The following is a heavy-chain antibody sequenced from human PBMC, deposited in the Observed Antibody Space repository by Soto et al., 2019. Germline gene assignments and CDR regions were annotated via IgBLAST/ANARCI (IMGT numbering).Heavy chain of an antibody. CDR1: GFTLSNFW. Sequence: GGSLRLSCAASGFTLSNFWMHWVRQVPGKGLVWVSRINDDGSRTKYADSVEGRLTISRDTAKNTLYLQMDSLRVEDTAVYYCVRDHHDYDFWSGNPRGYFDLWGRGTLVTVSS. CDR2: INDDGSRT. D-gene: IGHD3-3*01. CDR3: VRDHHDYDFWSGNPRGYFDL. V-gene: IGHV3-74*01. J-gene: IGHJ2*01.